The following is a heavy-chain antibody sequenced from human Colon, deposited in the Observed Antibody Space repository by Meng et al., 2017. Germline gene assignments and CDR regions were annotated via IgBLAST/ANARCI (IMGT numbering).Heavy chain of an antibody. CDR1: GFTFIDHY. V-gene: IGHV3-11*01. Sequence: GGSLRLSCAASGFTFIDHYMTWIRQAPGKGLEWVSFIDKSDSIRAYADSVKGRFTISRDDAKNILYLQMDSLKVDDTAMYYCGRGHWGLDYWGQGTLVTVSS. J-gene: IGHJ4*02. CDR2: IDKSDSIR. D-gene: IGHD7-27*01. CDR3: GRGHWGLDY.